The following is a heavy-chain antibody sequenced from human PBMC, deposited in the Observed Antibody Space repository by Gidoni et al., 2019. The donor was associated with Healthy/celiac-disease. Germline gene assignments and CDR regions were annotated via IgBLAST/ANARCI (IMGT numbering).Heavy chain of an antibody. Sequence: QAPLQPWGAGLLKPSETLSLSRAVYVGSFSGHNWSWIRQPPGKGLEWIGEINHSGSTNYNTALKSRVTISVNTSKNQFSLKLSSVTAADTAVYYCARGSYYGSGSYGMDVWGQGTTVTVSS. V-gene: IGHV4-34*01. CDR3: ARGSYYGSGSYGMDV. D-gene: IGHD3-10*01. CDR2: INHSGST. J-gene: IGHJ6*02. CDR1: VGSFSGHN.